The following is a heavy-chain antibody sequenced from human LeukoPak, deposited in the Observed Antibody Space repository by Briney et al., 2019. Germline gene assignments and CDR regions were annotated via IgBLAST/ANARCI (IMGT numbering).Heavy chain of an antibody. V-gene: IGHV4-61*02. CDR1: GGSISSGSYY. CDR3: AREDYGDYVVDY. J-gene: IGHJ4*02. D-gene: IGHD4-17*01. Sequence: PSETLSLTCTVSGGSISSGSYYWSWIRQPAGKGLEWIGRIYTSGSTNYNPSLKSRVTISVDTSKNQFSLKLSSVTAVDTAVYYCAREDYGDYVVDYWGQGTLVTVSS. CDR2: IYTSGST.